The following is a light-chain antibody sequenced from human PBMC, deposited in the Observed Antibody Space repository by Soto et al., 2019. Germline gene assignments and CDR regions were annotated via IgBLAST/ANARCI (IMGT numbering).Light chain of an antibody. J-gene: IGKJ1*01. CDR1: QGISSS. V-gene: IGKV1-27*01. Sequence: DIQMTQSPSSLSASVGDRVTITCRASQGISSSLAWYQQKPGEVPNLLIYAASTLQSGVPSRFSGSGSGTDFTLTISSLQPEDVATYYCQNYNSAPRTFGQGTKVEI. CDR2: AAS. CDR3: QNYNSAPRT.